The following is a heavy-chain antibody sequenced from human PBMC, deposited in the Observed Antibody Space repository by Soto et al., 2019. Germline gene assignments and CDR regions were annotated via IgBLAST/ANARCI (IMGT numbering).Heavy chain of an antibody. CDR3: ARGRSGSTIVNYYYYYGMDV. Sequence: AASVKVSCKASGYTFTSYDINWVRQATGQGLEWMGWMNPNSGNTGYAQKFQGRVTMTRNTSISTAYMELSSLRSEDTAVYYCARGRSGSTIVNYYYYYGMDVWGQGTTVTVSS. CDR2: MNPNSGNT. V-gene: IGHV1-8*01. CDR1: GYTFTSYD. J-gene: IGHJ6*02. D-gene: IGHD3-22*01.